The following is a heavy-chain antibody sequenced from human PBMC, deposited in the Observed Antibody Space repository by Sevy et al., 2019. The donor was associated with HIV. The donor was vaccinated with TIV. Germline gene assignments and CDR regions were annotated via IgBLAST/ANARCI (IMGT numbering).Heavy chain of an antibody. D-gene: IGHD2-8*01. CDR1: GFTFGVYT. CDR2: IRSKAYGGTT. Sequence: GGSLRLSCTASGFTFGVYTISWFRQAPGKGLEWVGFIRSKAYGGTTEYAASVKGRFTISREDSKSIAYLQMSSLKTEDTAVYYCVRDAGVGGTTSLWVYWFDPWGQGTLVTVSS. J-gene: IGHJ5*02. V-gene: IGHV3-49*03. CDR3: VRDAGVGGTTSLWVYWFDP.